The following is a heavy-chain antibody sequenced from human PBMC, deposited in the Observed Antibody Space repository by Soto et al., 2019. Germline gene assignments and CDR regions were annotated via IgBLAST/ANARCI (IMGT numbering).Heavy chain of an antibody. CDR1: GGSISPYQ. Sequence: SEALSVTCTVSGGSISPYQWSWIRHPLGKGLEWIGYMYNTGSTVYNPSFKSRVTISVDTSKNQFSLKLNSVTAADTAVYYCARDLWGYCGTDCYPLDVWGQGTTVTVS. V-gene: IGHV4-59*01. CDR3: ARDLWGYCGTDCYPLDV. CDR2: MYNTGST. J-gene: IGHJ6*02. D-gene: IGHD2-21*02.